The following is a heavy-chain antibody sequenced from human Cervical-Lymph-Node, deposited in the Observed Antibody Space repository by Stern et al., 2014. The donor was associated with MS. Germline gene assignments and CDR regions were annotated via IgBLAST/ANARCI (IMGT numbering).Heavy chain of an antibody. CDR1: GGSITSRGYF. CDR2: LSDSGST. D-gene: IGHD6-13*01. CDR3: ARLRISAGDY. J-gene: IGHJ4*02. V-gene: IGHV4-39*01. Sequence: QVQLQESGPGLVKSSETLSLTCTVSGGSITSRGYFWGWIRQSPGKGLEWIGSLSDSGSTYYNPSLKSRVNISVHTSKRQFSLPLSSVTAADTAVYYCARLRISAGDYWGQGVLVTVSS.